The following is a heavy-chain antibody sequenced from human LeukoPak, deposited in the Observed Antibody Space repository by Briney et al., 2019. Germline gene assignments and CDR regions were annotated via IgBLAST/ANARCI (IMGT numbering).Heavy chain of an antibody. J-gene: IGHJ4*02. V-gene: IGHV3-7*01. CDR1: GFTFSSYW. Sequence: PGGSLRLSCAASGFTFSSYWMSWVRQAPGKGLEWVANIKQDGSEKYYVDSVKGRFTISRDNAKNSLYLQMNSLRAEDTAVYYCAKDAERGFDYSNSLNYWGQGTLVTVSS. CDR2: IKQDGSEK. CDR3: AKDAERGFDYSNSLNY. D-gene: IGHD4-11*01.